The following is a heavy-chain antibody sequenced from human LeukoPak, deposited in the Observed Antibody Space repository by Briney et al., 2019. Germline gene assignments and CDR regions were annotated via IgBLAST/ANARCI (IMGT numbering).Heavy chain of an antibody. J-gene: IGHJ5*02. Sequence: ASVKVSCKASGYSFIVYYIHWVRQAPGHGLEWMGWINPNSGGTNYAQKFQDRVTMTRDTSISTAYMELSRLRSDDTAVYYCARYYDSENWFDPWGQGTLVTVSS. V-gene: IGHV1-2*02. CDR1: GYSFIVYY. CDR2: INPNSGGT. D-gene: IGHD3-22*01. CDR3: ARYYDSENWFDP.